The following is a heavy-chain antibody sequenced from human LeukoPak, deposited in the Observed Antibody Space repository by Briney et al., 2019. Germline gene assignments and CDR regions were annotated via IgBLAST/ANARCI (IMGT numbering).Heavy chain of an antibody. J-gene: IGHJ4*02. D-gene: IGHD3-22*01. CDR3: ARGQYYYDTSGYKYDY. V-gene: IGHV1-2*02. Sequence: ASVKVSCKASGYTFTGYYMHWVRQAPGQGLEWMGWINPNSGGTNYAQKFQGRVTMTRDTSISTAYMELSSLRSDDTAVYYRARGQYYYDTSGYKYDYWGQGTLVTVSS. CDR2: INPNSGGT. CDR1: GYTFTGYY.